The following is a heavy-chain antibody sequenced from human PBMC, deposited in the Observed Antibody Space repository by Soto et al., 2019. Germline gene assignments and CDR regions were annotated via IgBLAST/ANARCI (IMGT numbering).Heavy chain of an antibody. Sequence: QVQLIQSGAAVKKPGSSVKVSCHTSGDAFSSYAMSWVRQGPGQGLEWMGGIIPMFGTPIYTEKFQGRVTITADETTRAVYMELRSLTSDHSAVYYCARSYSVTTSSYYGMEVWGQGTTIIVS. D-gene: IGHD4-17*01. CDR1: GDAFSSYA. J-gene: IGHJ6*02. CDR3: ARSYSVTTSSYYGMEV. V-gene: IGHV1-69*01. CDR2: IIPMFGTP.